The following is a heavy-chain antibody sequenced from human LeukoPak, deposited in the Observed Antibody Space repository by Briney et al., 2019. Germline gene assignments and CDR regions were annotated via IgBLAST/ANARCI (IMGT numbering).Heavy chain of an antibody. CDR2: ISAYNGNT. D-gene: IGHD1-26*01. CDR3: ARVSALVGATVY. J-gene: IGHJ4*02. V-gene: IGHV1-18*01. Sequence: ASVRVSCKASGYTFTSYGISWVRQAPGQGLEWMGWISAYNGNTNYAQKLQGRVTMTTDTSTSTAYMELRSLRSDDTAVYYCARVSALVGATVYWGQGTLVTVSS. CDR1: GYTFTSYG.